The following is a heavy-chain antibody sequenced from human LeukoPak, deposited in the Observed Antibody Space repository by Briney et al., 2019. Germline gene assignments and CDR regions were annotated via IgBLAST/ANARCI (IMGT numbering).Heavy chain of an antibody. CDR3: ARAVVGATYYYYYMDV. CDR2: IIPIFGTA. V-gene: IGHV1-69*05. J-gene: IGHJ6*03. Sequence: SVKVSCKASGGTFSSYAISWVRQAPGQGLEWMGGIIPIFGTANYAQKFQGRVTITTDESTSTAYMELSSLRSEDTAVYYCARAVVGATYYYYYMDVWGKGTTVTVSS. D-gene: IGHD1-26*01. CDR1: GGTFSSYA.